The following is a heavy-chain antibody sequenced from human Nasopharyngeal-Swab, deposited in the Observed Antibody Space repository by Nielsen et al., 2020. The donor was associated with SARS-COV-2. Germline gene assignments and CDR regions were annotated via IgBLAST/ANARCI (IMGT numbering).Heavy chain of an antibody. Sequence: LSLTGAASGFTVSSNYMSWVRQAPGKGLEWVSVIYSGGSTYYADSVKGRFTISRDNSKNTLYLQMNSLRAEDTAVYYCASACSSTSCYGEGENWGQGTLVTVSS. CDR2: IYSGGST. CDR1: GFTVSSNY. J-gene: IGHJ4*02. D-gene: IGHD2-2*01. CDR3: ASACSSTSCYGEGEN. V-gene: IGHV3-53*01.